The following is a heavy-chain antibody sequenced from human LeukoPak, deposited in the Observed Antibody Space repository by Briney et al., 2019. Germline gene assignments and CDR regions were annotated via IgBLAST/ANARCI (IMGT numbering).Heavy chain of an antibody. CDR3: AKDQRIPTVTTINYYCYMDV. V-gene: IGHV3-30*02. Sequence: GGSLRLSCAASGFTFNSYGMHWVRQAPGKGLEWVAVIRYDGTNAYYPDSVRGRFTISRDNSKNTLYLQMNSLRGEDTAVYYCAKDQRIPTVTTINYYCYMDVWGKGTTVTVSS. CDR2: IRYDGTNA. D-gene: IGHD4-17*01. J-gene: IGHJ6*03. CDR1: GFTFNSYG.